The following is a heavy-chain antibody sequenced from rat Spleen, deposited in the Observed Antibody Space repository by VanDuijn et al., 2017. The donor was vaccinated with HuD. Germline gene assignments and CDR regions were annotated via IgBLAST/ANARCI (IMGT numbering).Heavy chain of an antibody. CDR2: ITYDGSGT. D-gene: IGHD1-9*01. CDR1: GFTFNDYN. CDR3: TTRDYGYNY. Sequence: EVQLVESGGDLVQPGRSLKLSCEASGFTFNDYNMAWVRQAPEKGLEWVATITYDGSGTYYRDSVKGRFTISRDNAKSTLFLQMDSLRSEDTATYYCTTRDYGYNYWGQGVMVTVSS. V-gene: IGHV5-7*01. J-gene: IGHJ2*01.